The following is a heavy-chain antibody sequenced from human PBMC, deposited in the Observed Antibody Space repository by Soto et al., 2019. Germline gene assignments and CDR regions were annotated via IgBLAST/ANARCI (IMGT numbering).Heavy chain of an antibody. CDR1: GFTFSSYA. CDR3: AKYSGYEPDVNWFDP. CDR2: ISGSGGST. J-gene: IGHJ5*02. V-gene: IGHV3-23*01. Sequence: EVQLLEAGGGLVQPGGSLRLSCAASGFTFSSYAMSWVRQAPGKGLEWVSAISGSGGSTYYADSVKGRFTISRDNSKNTLYLQMNSLRAEDTAVYYCAKYSGYEPDVNWFDPWGQGTLVTVSS. D-gene: IGHD5-12*01.